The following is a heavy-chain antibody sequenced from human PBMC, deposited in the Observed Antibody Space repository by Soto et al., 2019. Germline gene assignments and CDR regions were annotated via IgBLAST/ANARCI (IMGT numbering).Heavy chain of an antibody. D-gene: IGHD3-10*01. Sequence: QVQLVQSGAEMKKPGASVKVSCESSGYTFTAYYIHWVRQAPGHGLEWMGWINPNGGGTKYAQKVQGRVTITRDTSINTAYMELTRLTSDDTAVYYCARAVHTMVQVVRFRVDQWGQGSLVTISS. V-gene: IGHV1-2*02. CDR3: ARAVHTMVQVVRFRVDQ. J-gene: IGHJ4*02. CDR1: GYTFTAYY. CDR2: INPNGGGT.